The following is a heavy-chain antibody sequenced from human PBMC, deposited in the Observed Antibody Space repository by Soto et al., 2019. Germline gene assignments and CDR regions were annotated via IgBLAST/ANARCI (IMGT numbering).Heavy chain of an antibody. CDR1: GFIFSDYW. CDR2: IKSDEITT. CDR3: ARGARNYYYFDY. Sequence: EVQLVESGGGLVQPGGSLRLSCAASGFIFSDYWIHWVRQAPGKGLVWVSRIKSDEITTNYADSVWGRLTISRDNAKNTVYLKMNSLRAEDTAVYYCARGARNYYYFDYWGQGTLVTVSS. D-gene: IGHD3-10*01. J-gene: IGHJ4*02. V-gene: IGHV3-74*01.